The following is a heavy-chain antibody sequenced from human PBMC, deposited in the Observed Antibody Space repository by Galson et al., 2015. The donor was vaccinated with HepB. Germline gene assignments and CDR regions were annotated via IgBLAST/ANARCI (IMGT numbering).Heavy chain of an antibody. J-gene: IGHJ4*02. V-gene: IGHV3-23*01. CDR3: AKAMWRIYPTYYFDY. D-gene: IGHD3-10*02. CDR2: ISGSDGIT. CDR1: GFTFSNYA. Sequence: SLRLSCAASGFTFSNYAINWVRQAPGKGLEWVSAISGSDGITYYADSVEGRFTISRDSAKNTVFLQMNSLRAEDTAVYYCAKAMWRIYPTYYFDYWGQGTLVTVSS.